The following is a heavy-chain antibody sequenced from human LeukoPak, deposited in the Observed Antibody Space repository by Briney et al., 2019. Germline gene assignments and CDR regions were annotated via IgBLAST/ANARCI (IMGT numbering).Heavy chain of an antibody. V-gene: IGHV3-21*01. CDR3: ARDSSMVRGVIDY. CDR1: GFTFSSYS. D-gene: IGHD3-10*01. J-gene: IGHJ4*02. Sequence: GGSLRLSCAASGFTFSSYSMNWVRQAPGKGLEWVSSISSSSSYIYYADSVKGRFTISRDNAKNSLYLQMNSLRAEDTAVYYCARDSSMVRGVIDYWGQGTLVTVSS. CDR2: ISSSSSYI.